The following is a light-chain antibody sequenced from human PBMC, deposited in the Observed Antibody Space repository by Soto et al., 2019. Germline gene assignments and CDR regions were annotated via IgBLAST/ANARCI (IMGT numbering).Light chain of an antibody. J-gene: IGKJ4*01. CDR3: QQSNSFPLT. Sequence: DIQMTQPPSSVSASVGDRVTITCRASQGISSRLAWYQQKPGKAPNLLIYAASSLQSGVPSRFSGSGSETDFTLTIGSLQPEDFATYYCQQSNSFPLTFGGGTKVDIK. CDR2: AAS. V-gene: IGKV1-12*01. CDR1: QGISSR.